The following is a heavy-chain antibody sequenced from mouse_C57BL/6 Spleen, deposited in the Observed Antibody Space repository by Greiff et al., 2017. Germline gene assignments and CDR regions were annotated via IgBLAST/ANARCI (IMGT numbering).Heavy chain of an antibody. J-gene: IGHJ1*03. V-gene: IGHV6-6*01. CDR2: IRNKANNHAT. D-gene: IGHD3-2*02. CDR3: TRGYRPPYWYFDV. CDR1: GFTFSDAW. Sequence: EVKLEESGGGLVQPGGSMKLSCAASGFTFSDAWMDWVRQSPEKGLEWVAEIRNKANNHATYYAESVKGRFTISRDDSKSSVYLQMNSLRAEDTGIYYCTRGYRPPYWYFDVWGTGTTVTVSS.